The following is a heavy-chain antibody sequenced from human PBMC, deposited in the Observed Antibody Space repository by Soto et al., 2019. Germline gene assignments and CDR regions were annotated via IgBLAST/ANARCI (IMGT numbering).Heavy chain of an antibody. V-gene: IGHV2-5*02. D-gene: IGHD3-10*01. CDR3: AHNTNYASGSPVRFTY. Sequence: QITLKESGPTLVRPTQTLTLTCTVSGSSLSTSGVGVGWIRQPPGKALEWLALIYWDDDKRFRPSVRNRLTITKDTSSNRVVLTLTNLDPVDTATYYCAHNTNYASGSPVRFTYWGQGMLVAVSS. CDR1: GSSLSTSGVG. J-gene: IGHJ4*02. CDR2: IYWDDDK.